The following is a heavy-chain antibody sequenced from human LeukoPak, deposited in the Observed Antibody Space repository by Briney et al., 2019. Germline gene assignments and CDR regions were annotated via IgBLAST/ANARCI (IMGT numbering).Heavy chain of an antibody. CDR1: GFTFSTYA. Sequence: GGSLRLSCAASGFTFSTYAIHWVRQAPGKGLEWVAVISYDGSNKYHADSVKGRFTISRDNSKNTLYLQMNSLRPEDTAVYYCARDSGPLGTAAAGFDYWGQGILVTVSS. D-gene: IGHD6-13*01. CDR3: ARDSGPLGTAAAGFDY. V-gene: IGHV3-30*01. CDR2: ISYDGSNK. J-gene: IGHJ4*02.